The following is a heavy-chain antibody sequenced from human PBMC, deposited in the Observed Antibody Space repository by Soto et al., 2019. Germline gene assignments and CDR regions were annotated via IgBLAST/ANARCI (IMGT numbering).Heavy chain of an antibody. CDR2: ISYDGSNK. D-gene: IGHD3-22*01. V-gene: IGHV3-30*18. CDR3: AKDAPYYYDSSVYYAPFDS. CDR1: GFTFSSYG. J-gene: IGHJ4*01. Sequence: LRLSCAASGFTFSSYGIHWVRQAPGKGLEWVALISYDGSNKYYADSVKGRFTISRDNSKNTLYLQMNSLRAEDTAMYYCAKDAPYYYDSSVYYAPFDSWGDGILVTVSS.